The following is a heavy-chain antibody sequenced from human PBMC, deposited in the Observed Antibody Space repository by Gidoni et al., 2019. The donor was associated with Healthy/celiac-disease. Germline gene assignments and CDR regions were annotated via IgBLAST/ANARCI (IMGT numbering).Heavy chain of an antibody. CDR3: ARRLDGYEH. D-gene: IGHD5-12*01. CDR2: IYYSGST. CDR1: GGSISSSSYY. V-gene: IGHV4-39*01. Sequence: QLQLPESGPGLVKPSETLSLTCPVPGGSISSSSYYWGWIRQPPGKGLEWIGSIYYSGSTYYNPSLKSRVTISVDTSKNQFSLKLSSVTAADTAVYYCARRLDGYEHWGQGTLVTVSS. J-gene: IGHJ4*02.